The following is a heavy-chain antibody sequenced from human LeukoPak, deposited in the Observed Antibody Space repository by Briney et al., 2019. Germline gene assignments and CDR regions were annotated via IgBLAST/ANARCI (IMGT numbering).Heavy chain of an antibody. CDR2: IYYSGNT. Sequence: SETLSLTCTVSGGSINTYYWSWIRQPPGKGLEWIGNIYYSGNTNYNPSLKSRVTISVDTSKNQFSLKLSSVTAADTAVYYCARGGLYSWYFDYWGQGILVTVSS. D-gene: IGHD5-18*01. V-gene: IGHV4-59*01. CDR3: ARGGLYSWYFDY. CDR1: GGSINTYY. J-gene: IGHJ4*02.